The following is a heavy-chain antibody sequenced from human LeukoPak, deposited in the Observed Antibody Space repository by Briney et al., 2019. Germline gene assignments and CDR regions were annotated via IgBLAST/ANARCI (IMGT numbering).Heavy chain of an antibody. Sequence: GASVKVSCKASGYTFTSYDINWVRQATGQGLEWMGWMNPNSGNTGHAQKFQGRVTMTRNTSISTAYMELSSLRSEDTAVYYCARFNGRGVSNDYWGQGTLVTVSA. J-gene: IGHJ4*02. D-gene: IGHD3-10*01. V-gene: IGHV1-8*01. CDR3: ARFNGRGVSNDY. CDR1: GYTFTSYD. CDR2: MNPNSGNT.